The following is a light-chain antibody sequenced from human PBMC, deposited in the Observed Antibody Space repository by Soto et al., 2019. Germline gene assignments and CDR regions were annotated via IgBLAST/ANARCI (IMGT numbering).Light chain of an antibody. CDR1: QSVRSN. J-gene: IGKJ1*01. CDR2: EAS. V-gene: IGKV3D-20*01. Sequence: EVVRPQSPATLSVSPVERVTLSCGASQSVRSNLAWYQQKPGPSPRLLMYEASNRATGIPDRFSGSGSGTDFTLTISRLEPEDFAVYDCQHYGSSGTFGQGTKVDI. CDR3: QHYGSSGT.